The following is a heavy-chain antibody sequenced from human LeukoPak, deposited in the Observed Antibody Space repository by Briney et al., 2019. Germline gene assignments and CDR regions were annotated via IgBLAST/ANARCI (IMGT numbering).Heavy chain of an antibody. J-gene: IGHJ5*02. V-gene: IGHV4-59*01. CDR3: ARSSIPTQNRFDP. Sequence: SETLSLTCTVSGGSINNYFWNWIRQPPGKGLEWIGYMYYSGSSSYSPSLKSRVTISIDTSKNQFSLKLSSVTTADTAVYYCARSSIPTQNRFDPWGQGTLVTVSS. CDR1: GGSINNYF. CDR2: MYYSGSS. D-gene: IGHD2-2*01.